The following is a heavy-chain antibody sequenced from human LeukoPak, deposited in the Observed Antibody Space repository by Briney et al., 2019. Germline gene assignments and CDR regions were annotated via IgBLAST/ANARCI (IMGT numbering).Heavy chain of an antibody. CDR1: GFTFSSYA. CDR2: ISSSSSYI. J-gene: IGHJ3*02. Sequence: PGGSLRLSCAASGFTFSSYAMSWVRQAPGKGLEWVSSISSSSSYIYYADSVKGRFTISRDNAKNSLYLQMNSLRAEDTAVYYCARAHRGSHDAFDIWGQGTMVTVPS. CDR3: ARAHRGSHDAFDI. D-gene: IGHD3-16*01. V-gene: IGHV3-21*01.